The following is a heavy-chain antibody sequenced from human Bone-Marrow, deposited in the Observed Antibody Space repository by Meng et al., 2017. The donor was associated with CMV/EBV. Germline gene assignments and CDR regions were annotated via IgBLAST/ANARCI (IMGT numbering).Heavy chain of an antibody. D-gene: IGHD5-12*01. J-gene: IGHJ4*02. CDR2: IYSGGST. CDR3: ARARYSGYDLIGFDY. CDR1: GFTVSSNY. V-gene: IGHV3-53*01. Sequence: GGSLRLSCAASGFTVSSNYMSWVRQAPGKGLEWVPVIYSGGSTYYADSVKGRFTISRDNSKNTLYLQMNSLRAEDTAVYYCARARYSGYDLIGFDYWGQGTLVTVSS.